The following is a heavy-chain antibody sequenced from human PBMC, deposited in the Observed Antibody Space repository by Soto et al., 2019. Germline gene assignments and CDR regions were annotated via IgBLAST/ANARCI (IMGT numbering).Heavy chain of an antibody. Sequence: GGSLSLSCTGSGFTFSSSTMTWVRQGPGKGLEWVSSISSSSSYIYFADSLKGRFTISRDNAKNSLYLQMNSLRAEDTAVYYCARDIGEMSAVWGQGTQVTVSS. V-gene: IGHV3-21*06. CDR2: ISSSSSYI. CDR1: GFTFSSST. CDR3: ARDIGEMSAV. D-gene: IGHD3-10*01. J-gene: IGHJ4*02.